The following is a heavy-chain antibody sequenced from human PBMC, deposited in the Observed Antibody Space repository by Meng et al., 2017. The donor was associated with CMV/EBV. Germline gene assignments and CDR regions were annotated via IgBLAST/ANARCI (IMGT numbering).Heavy chain of an antibody. CDR2: ISAYNGNT. J-gene: IGHJ3*02. V-gene: IGHV1-18*01. D-gene: IGHD2-2*01. Sequence: ASVKVSCKASGYTFTSYGISWVRQAPGQGLGWMGWISAYNGNTNYAQKLQGRVTMTTDTSTSTAYMELSSLRSEDTAVYYCARGLPAADPDAFDIWGQGTMVTVSS. CDR1: GYTFTSYG. CDR3: ARGLPAADPDAFDI.